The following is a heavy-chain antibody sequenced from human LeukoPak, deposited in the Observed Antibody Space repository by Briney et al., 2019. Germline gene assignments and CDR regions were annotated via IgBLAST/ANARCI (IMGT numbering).Heavy chain of an antibody. CDR3: ARGSAMAQKQLARHFDS. Sequence: ASVKVSCKASGYTFTSYGISWVRQAPGQGLEWMGWISAYNGNTKYAQKLQDRVTMTTDTSTTTAYMEVRSLTSDDTAVYYCARGSAMAQKQLARHFDSWGQGTLVIVSS. CDR2: ISAYNGNT. D-gene: IGHD6-6*01. V-gene: IGHV1-18*01. CDR1: GYTFTSYG. J-gene: IGHJ4*02.